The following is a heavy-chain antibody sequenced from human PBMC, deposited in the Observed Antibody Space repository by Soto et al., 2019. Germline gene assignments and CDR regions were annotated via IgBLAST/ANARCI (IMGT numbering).Heavy chain of an antibody. CDR1: GYSFTSYW. J-gene: IGHJ5*02. D-gene: IGHD3-10*01. CDR2: IYPGDSDT. CDR3: ARYYGSGKSARGFDP. V-gene: IGHV5-51*01. Sequence: GESLKISCKGSGYSFTSYWIGWVRQMPGKGLEWMGIIYPGDSDTRYSPSFQGQVTISADKSISTAYLQWSSLKASDTAMYCCARYYGSGKSARGFDPWGQGTLVTVSS.